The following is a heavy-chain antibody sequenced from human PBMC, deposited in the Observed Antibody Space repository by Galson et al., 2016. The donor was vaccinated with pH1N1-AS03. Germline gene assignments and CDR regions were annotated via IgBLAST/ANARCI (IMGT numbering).Heavy chain of an antibody. CDR3: AREGYGSGSYYPYYFDY. V-gene: IGHV4-61*01. J-gene: IGHJ4*02. D-gene: IGHD3-10*01. CDR2: VFYTGAT. CDR1: GASVNTKNYY. Sequence: ETLSLTCTVSGASVNTKNYYWTWIRQSPEKGLEWIGYVFYTGATNYNPSLQGRLTVSIDKSENQFSLKLSSVTAADTAVYFCAREGYGSGSYYPYYFDYWGQGALVTVSS.